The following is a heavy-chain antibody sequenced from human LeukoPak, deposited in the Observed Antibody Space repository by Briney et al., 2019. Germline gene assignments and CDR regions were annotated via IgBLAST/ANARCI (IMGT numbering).Heavy chain of an antibody. V-gene: IGHV3-48*01. CDR2: IHSTSGSI. J-gene: IGHJ4*02. D-gene: IGHD3-9*01. Sequence: PGGSPRLSCAASGFTFSSYHMNWVRQAPGKGLEWLSYIHSTSGSIHYADSVRGRFTISRDNAKNSLYLQMNSLRAEDTAVYYCSRVVQDVTGADYWGQGTLVIVSS. CDR1: GFTFSSYH. CDR3: SRVVQDVTGADY.